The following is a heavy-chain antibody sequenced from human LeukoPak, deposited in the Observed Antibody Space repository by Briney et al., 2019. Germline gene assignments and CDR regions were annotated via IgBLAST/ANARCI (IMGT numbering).Heavy chain of an antibody. D-gene: IGHD5-18*01. J-gene: IGHJ5*02. CDR3: ARHPTALVSYGFDP. Sequence: PSETLSLTCTVSGGSFSNYYWSWIRQPPGKGLEWIGYIYYSGSTNYNPSLKSRVTISVDTSKNQFSLNLSSVTAADTAVYYCARHPTALVSYGFDPWGQGTLVTVSS. CDR1: GGSFSNYY. CDR2: IYYSGST. V-gene: IGHV4-59*08.